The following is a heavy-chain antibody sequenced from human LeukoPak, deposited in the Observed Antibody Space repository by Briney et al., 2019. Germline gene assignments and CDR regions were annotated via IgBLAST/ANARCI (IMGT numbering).Heavy chain of an antibody. CDR1: GFTFSSYW. CDR3: ARDPSPSYTAMVESYFDY. V-gene: IGHV3-74*01. Sequence: GGSLRLSCAASGFTFSSYWMHWVRQAPGKGLVWVSRINSDGSSTSYADSVKGRFTISRDNAKNTLYLQMNSLRAEDTAVYYCARDPSPSYTAMVESYFDYWGQGTLVTVSS. J-gene: IGHJ4*02. D-gene: IGHD5-18*01. CDR2: INSDGSST.